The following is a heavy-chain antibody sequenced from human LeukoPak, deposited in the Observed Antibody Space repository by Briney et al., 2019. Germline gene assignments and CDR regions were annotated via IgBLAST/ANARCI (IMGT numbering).Heavy chain of an antibody. Sequence: GGSLRLSCAASGFTCSSYWMSWVRHAPGERLEWVANIKQDGSEKYYVDSVKGRFTISRDNAKNSLYLQMNSLRAEDTAVYYCATHSDGFGEFFDYWGQGTLVTVSS. D-gene: IGHD3-10*01. J-gene: IGHJ4*02. CDR1: GFTCSSYW. CDR2: IKQDGSEK. V-gene: IGHV3-7*01. CDR3: ATHSDGFGEFFDY.